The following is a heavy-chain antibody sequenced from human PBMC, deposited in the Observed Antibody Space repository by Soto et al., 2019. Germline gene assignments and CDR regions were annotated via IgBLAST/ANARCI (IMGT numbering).Heavy chain of an antibody. CDR2: IYYTGRT. J-gene: IGHJ4*02. CDR1: GGSISSDDYY. CDR3: ARERSNSPDYFED. D-gene: IGHD6-6*01. Sequence: PSETLSLTCTVSGGSISSDDYYWSWIRKPPGEGLEWIGYIYYTGRTHYNPSLKSRLTISIDTSKNQFSLRLSSVIAADTAVYYCARERSNSPDYFEDWGQGILVTVSS. V-gene: IGHV4-30-4*01.